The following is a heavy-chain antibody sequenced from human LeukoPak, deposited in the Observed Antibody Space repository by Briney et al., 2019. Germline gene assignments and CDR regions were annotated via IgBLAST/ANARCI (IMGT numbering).Heavy chain of an antibody. D-gene: IGHD3-3*01. CDR1: GFTFSSYW. CDR2: IKQDGSEK. V-gene: IGHV3-7*01. J-gene: IGHJ6*03. CDR3: AGDAQYYDFWSGYYYYMDV. Sequence: PGGSLRLSCAASGFTFSSYWMSWVRQAPGKGLEWVANIKQDGSEKYYVDSVKGRFTISRDNAKNSLYLQMNSLSAEDTAVYYCAGDAQYYDFWSGYYYYMDVWGKGTTVTVSS.